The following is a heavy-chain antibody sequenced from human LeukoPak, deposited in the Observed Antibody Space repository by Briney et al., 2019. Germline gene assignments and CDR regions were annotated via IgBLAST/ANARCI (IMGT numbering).Heavy chain of an antibody. CDR2: ISGSGGST. V-gene: IGHV3-23*01. CDR1: GFTFSSYG. D-gene: IGHD6-13*01. J-gene: IGHJ3*01. CDR3: AKDVDSSKNWFDP. Sequence: GGSLRLSCAASGFTFSSYGMTWVRQAPGKGLEWVSGISGSGGSTYYEDSVKGRFTISRDNSKNTLYLQMNSLRAEDTAVYYCAKDVDSSKNWFDPWGQGTMVTVSS.